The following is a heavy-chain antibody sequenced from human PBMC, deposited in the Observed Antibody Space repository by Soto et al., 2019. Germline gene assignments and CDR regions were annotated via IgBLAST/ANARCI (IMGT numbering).Heavy chain of an antibody. CDR3: ARDKVGMVDY. V-gene: IGHV1-8*01. CDR2: MNPNSVNT. Sequence: QVQLVQSGAEVKKPGASVKVSCKASGYTFTSYDINWVRQATGQGLEWMGWMNPNSVNTGYAQKFQGIATMTRNTSICPAYMELSSLRSEDTAVYYSARDKVGMVDYWGQGTLVTVSS. CDR1: GYTFTSYD. D-gene: IGHD5-12*01. J-gene: IGHJ4*02.